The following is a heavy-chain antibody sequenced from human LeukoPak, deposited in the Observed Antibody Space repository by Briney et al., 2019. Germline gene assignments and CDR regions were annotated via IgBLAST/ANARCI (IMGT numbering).Heavy chain of an antibody. V-gene: IGHV4-30-4*01. J-gene: IGHJ2*01. CDR2: IYYSGST. CDR3: ATAAAGIVYWYFDL. D-gene: IGHD6-13*01. Sequence: SETLSLTCTVSGGSISSGDYYWRWIRQPPGKGLEWIGYIYYSGSTYYNPSLKSRVTISVDTSKNQFSLKLSSVTAADTAVYYCATAAAGIVYWYFDLWGRGTLVTVSS. CDR1: GGSISSGDYY.